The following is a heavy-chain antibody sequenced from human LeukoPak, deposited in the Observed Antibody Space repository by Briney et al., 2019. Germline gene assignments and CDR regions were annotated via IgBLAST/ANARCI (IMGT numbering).Heavy chain of an antibody. CDR2: INSGGSRT. J-gene: IGHJ4*02. CDR1: GFTFSNSW. Sequence: GGSLRLSCAASGFTFSNSWMHWVRQAPGKGLVWVSRINSGGSRTSYADSVKGRFAISRDNAKNTLYLQMNSLRAEDTAVYYCARDRGSTEFDYWGQGTLVTVSS. CDR3: ARDRGSTEFDY. V-gene: IGHV3-74*01. D-gene: IGHD3-10*01.